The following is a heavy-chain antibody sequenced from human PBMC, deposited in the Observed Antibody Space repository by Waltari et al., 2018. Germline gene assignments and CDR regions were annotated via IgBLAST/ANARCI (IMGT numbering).Heavy chain of an antibody. Sequence: QVQLQESGPGLVKPSETLSLTCAVSGYSISSNYLWGWVRQPPGKGLEWIGHIYDSETIFYNPSLKSRVTISLDTSKNHFSLKLSSLTAADTAVYFCARGLSKVADYWGQGILVTVSS. D-gene: IGHD1-26*01. CDR3: ARGLSKVADY. V-gene: IGHV4-38-2*01. CDR2: IYDSETI. CDR1: GYSISSNYL. J-gene: IGHJ4*02.